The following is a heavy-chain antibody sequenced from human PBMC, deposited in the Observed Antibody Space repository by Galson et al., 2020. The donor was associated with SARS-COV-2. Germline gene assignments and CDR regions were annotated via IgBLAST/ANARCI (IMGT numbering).Heavy chain of an antibody. CDR1: GFTFSNSG. J-gene: IGHJ4*02. V-gene: IGHV3-30*18. CDR3: VKGGGDAGGSYFDS. D-gene: IGHD3-16*01. CDR2: ISYHGSNL. Sequence: GGSLRLSCAASGFTFSNSGMHWVRQAPGKGLEWVALISYHGSNLYYADSVEGRFTISRDNFRNTVVLEMNSLRTEDTAVYYCVKGGGDAGGSYFDSWGKGTLVTVSS.